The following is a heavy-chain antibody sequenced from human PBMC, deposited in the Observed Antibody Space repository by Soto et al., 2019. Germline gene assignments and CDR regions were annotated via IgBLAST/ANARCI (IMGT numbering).Heavy chain of an antibody. D-gene: IGHD3-9*01. Sequence: GGSLRLSCAASGFTFSSYAMSWVRQAPGKGLEWGSAISGSGGSTYYADSVKGRFTISRDNSKNTLYLQMNSLRAEDTAVYYCAKMAAILRYFDWLPNNWCDPWGQGTLVTV. J-gene: IGHJ5*02. CDR3: AKMAAILRYFDWLPNNWCDP. V-gene: IGHV3-23*01. CDR1: GFTFSSYA. CDR2: ISGSGGST.